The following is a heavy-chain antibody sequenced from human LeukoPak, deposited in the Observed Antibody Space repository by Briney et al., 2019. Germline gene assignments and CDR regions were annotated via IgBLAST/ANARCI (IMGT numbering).Heavy chain of an antibody. CDR2: ISGSGGST. J-gene: IGHJ4*02. CDR3: AKEGEEYYDILTGYYLPGRDYFDY. V-gene: IGHV3-23*01. D-gene: IGHD3-9*01. CDR1: GFTFSSYG. Sequence: PGGTLRLSCAASGFTFSSYGMSWVRQAPGKGLEWVSAISGSGGSTYYADSVKGRFTISRDNSKNTLYLQMNSLRAEDTAVYYCAKEGEEYYDILTGYYLPGRDYFDYWGQGTLVTVSS.